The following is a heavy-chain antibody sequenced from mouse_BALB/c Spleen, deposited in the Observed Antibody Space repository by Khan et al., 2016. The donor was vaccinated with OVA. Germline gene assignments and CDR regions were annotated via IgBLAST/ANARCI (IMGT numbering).Heavy chain of an antibody. CDR3: ARGGKFAY. Sequence: QVQLKVSGAELVRPGVSVKISCKGSGYTFTDYAMHWVKQSHAKSLEWIGVISTYYGDADYSQKFKDKATLTVDRSSSTAYMDLASLTFEDSAIYYCARGGKFAYWGQGTLVTVAA. CDR2: ISTYYGDA. CDR1: GYTFTDYA. J-gene: IGHJ3*01. V-gene: IGHV1S137*01. D-gene: IGHD1-1*02.